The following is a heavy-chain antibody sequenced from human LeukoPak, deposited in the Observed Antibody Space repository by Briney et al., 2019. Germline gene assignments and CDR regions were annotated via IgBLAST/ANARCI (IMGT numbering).Heavy chain of an antibody. D-gene: IGHD5-24*01. CDR2: ISGSGYTT. V-gene: IGHV3-23*01. CDR1: GFSFA. J-gene: IGHJ5*01. CDR3: AKDDNWLQFES. Sequence: GGSLRLSCAASGFSFAMTWVRLAPGTGLEWVSTISGSGYTTDYADSVKGRFSISRDNSKNTLYLQMNSLRAEDTAVYYCAKDDNWLQFESWGQGTLVTVSS.